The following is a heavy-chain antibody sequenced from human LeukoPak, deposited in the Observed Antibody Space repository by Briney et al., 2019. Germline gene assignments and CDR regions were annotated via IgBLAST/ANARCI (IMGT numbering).Heavy chain of an antibody. J-gene: IGHJ5*02. Sequence: ASVKVSCKASGYTFTSYGISWVRQAPGQGLEWMGWISAYNGNTDYAQKLQGRVTMTTDTSTSTAYMELRSLRSDDTAVYYCARDRVAVAGHRGWFDPWGQGTLVTVSS. CDR3: ARDRVAVAGHRGWFDP. CDR2: ISAYNGNT. CDR1: GYTFTSYG. V-gene: IGHV1-18*01. D-gene: IGHD6-19*01.